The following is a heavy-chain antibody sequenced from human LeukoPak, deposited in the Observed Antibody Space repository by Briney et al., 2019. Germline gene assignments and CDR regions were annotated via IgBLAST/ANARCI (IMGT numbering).Heavy chain of an antibody. CDR3: ARGQGVTTVMNWFDP. Sequence: SETLSLTCAVCGGSFSGYYWSWIRQPPGKGLEWIGEINHSGSTNYNPSLKSRVTISVDTSKNQFSLKLSSVTAADTAVYYCARGQGVTTVMNWFDPWGQGTLVTVSS. CDR2: INHSGST. V-gene: IGHV4-34*01. D-gene: IGHD4-11*01. J-gene: IGHJ5*02. CDR1: GGSFSGYY.